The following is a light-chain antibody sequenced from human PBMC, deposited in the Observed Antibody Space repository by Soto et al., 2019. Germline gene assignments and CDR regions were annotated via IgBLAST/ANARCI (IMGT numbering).Light chain of an antibody. CDR3: SSYTRSSVVV. Sequence: QSALTQPASVSGSPGQSITISCTGTSSDVGAYNYVSWYQQHPGKVPKLIIYDVSDRPSGVPQRFSGSKSGNTASLTISGLQSEDEADYYRSSYTRSSVVVFGGGTKLTVL. V-gene: IGLV2-14*03. CDR2: DVS. CDR1: SSDVGAYNY. J-gene: IGLJ3*02.